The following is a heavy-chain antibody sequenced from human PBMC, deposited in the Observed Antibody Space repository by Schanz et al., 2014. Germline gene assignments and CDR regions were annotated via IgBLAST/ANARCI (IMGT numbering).Heavy chain of an antibody. V-gene: IGHV1-69*08. CDR3: ARDYYDSSGYYYCDY. CDR2: IIPILGIA. J-gene: IGHJ4*02. D-gene: IGHD3-22*01. CDR1: GGTFSSYT. Sequence: QLQLVQSGAEVKKPGSSVKVSCKLSGGTFSSYTISWMRQAPGQGLEWMGRIIPILGIANYAQKFQGRVTITADKSTFTAYMDVSSLRSEDTAVYYCARDYYDSSGYYYCDYWGQGTLVTVSS.